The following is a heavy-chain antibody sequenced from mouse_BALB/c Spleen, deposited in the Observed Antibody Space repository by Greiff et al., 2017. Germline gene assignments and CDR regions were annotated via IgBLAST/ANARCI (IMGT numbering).Heavy chain of an antibody. D-gene: IGHD2-10*02. CDR3: AREEYGDAMDY. CDR2: ISDGGSYT. J-gene: IGHJ4*01. Sequence: EVKVVESGGGLVKPGGSLKLSCAASGFTFSDYYMYWVRQTPEKRLEWVATISDGGSYTYYPDSVKGRFTISRDNAKNNLYLQMSSLKSEDTAMYYCAREEYGDAMDYWGQGTSVTVSS. V-gene: IGHV5-4*02. CDR1: GFTFSDYY.